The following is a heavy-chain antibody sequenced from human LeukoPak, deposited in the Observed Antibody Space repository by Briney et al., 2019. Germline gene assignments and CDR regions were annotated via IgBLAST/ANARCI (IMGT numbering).Heavy chain of an antibody. V-gene: IGHV3-49*04. D-gene: IGHD6-19*01. CDR1: GLSLGEDT. CDR2: IRSSAYGCTT. Sequence: GGSLRLSCTASGLSLGEDTMTWVRQAPGKGLEWVGVIRSSAYGCTTEYAASVKDRFAISRDDSKSIAYLQMNSLKTEDTAVYYCCATGSSGWSSHPGWFDPWGLGTLVTVSS. CDR3: CATGSSGWSSHPGWFDP. J-gene: IGHJ5*02.